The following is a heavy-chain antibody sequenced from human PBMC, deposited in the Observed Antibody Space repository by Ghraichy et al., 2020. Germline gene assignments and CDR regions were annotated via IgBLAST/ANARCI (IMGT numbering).Heavy chain of an antibody. CDR1: GFTFSSYA. CDR3: AKDWLNDPTWIQDY. J-gene: IGHJ4*02. CDR2: ISGSGGST. D-gene: IGHD1-1*01. Sequence: GGSRRLSCAASGFTFSSYAMSWVRQAPGKGLEWVSAISGSGGSTYYADSVKGRFTISRDNSKNTLYLQMNSLRAEDTAVYYCAKDWLNDPTWIQDYWGQGTLVTVSS. V-gene: IGHV3-23*01.